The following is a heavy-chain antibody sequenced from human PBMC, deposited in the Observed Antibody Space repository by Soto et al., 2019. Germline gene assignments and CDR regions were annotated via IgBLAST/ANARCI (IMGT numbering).Heavy chain of an antibody. CDR1: GYTFSNYG. V-gene: IGHV1-18*01. CDR3: ARHWYCTSPSETYWDEVFDV. Sequence: QDQLVQSGPEVKKPGASVKVSCKASGYTFSNYGVSWVRQAPGQGLERMGWISTNDGRTNFARKFQGRVTMTTDTPTATVYVELRSLSTDATAIYYCARHWYCTSPSETYWDEVFDVWGQGTMVTVSS. CDR2: ISTNDGRT. J-gene: IGHJ3*01. D-gene: IGHD2-8*01.